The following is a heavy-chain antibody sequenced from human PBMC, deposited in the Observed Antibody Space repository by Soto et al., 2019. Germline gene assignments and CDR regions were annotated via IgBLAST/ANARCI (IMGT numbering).Heavy chain of an antibody. CDR2: ISSSSTI. Sequence: VQLVESGGGLVQPGGSLRLSCAASGFTFSSYSMNWVRQAPGKGLEWVSYISSSSTIYYADSVKGQFTISRENAKNSLYQQMNCLRDEDTAVYYCARDMGSRFYYYGMDVWGQGTTVTVSS. V-gene: IGHV3-48*02. J-gene: IGHJ6*02. CDR1: GFTFSSYS. D-gene: IGHD2-15*01. CDR3: ARDMGSRFYYYGMDV.